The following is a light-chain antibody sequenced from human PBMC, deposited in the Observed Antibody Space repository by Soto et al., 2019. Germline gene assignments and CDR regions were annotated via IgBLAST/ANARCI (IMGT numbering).Light chain of an antibody. CDR1: SSNFRSGYD. CDR3: QTYDTSLSAYV. CDR2: GNN. Sequence: QSVLAQPPSVSGAPGQRVTISCTGSSSNFRSGYDVQWYQQLPGRAPKFLISGNNDRPSGLPDRFSASKSGTSASLAITGLQAEDEADYYCQTYDTSLSAYVFGTGTKVTVL. V-gene: IGLV1-40*01. J-gene: IGLJ1*01.